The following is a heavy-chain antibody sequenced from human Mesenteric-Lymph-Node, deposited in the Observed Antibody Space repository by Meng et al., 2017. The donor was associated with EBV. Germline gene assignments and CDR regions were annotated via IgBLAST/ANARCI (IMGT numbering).Heavy chain of an antibody. CDR3: AHRQNWNYDY. CDR2: IYGNDDK. V-gene: IGHV2-5*01. CDR1: GFSLSSSGVA. J-gene: IGHJ4*02. Sequence: QITLKESGPTLVKPPQTLTLSCTFSGFSLSSSGVAVGWIRQPPGKALEWLALIYGNDDKRYSPSLKSRLTITKDTSNNQVVLTMTNMDPVDTATYYCAHRQNWNYDYWGQGTLVTVSS. D-gene: IGHD1-7*01.